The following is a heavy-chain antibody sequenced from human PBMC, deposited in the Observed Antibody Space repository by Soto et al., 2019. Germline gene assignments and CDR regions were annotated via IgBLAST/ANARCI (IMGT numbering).Heavy chain of an antibody. V-gene: IGHV4-59*01. Sequence: PSETLSLTCTVSGGSISSYYWSWIRQPPGKGLEWIGYIYYSGSTNYNPSLKSRVTISVDTSKNQFSLKLSSMTAADTAVYYCARAPLYCSSTSCYAGYFDYWGQGTLVTVLL. CDR1: GGSISSYY. CDR3: ARAPLYCSSTSCYAGYFDY. D-gene: IGHD2-2*01. J-gene: IGHJ4*02. CDR2: IYYSGST.